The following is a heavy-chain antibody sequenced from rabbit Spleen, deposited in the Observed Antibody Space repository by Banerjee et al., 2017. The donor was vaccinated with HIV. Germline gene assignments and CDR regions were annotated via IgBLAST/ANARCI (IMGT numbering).Heavy chain of an antibody. Sequence: VESGGGLVKPGASLTLTCTASGFSFSSSDYMCWVRQAPGKGLEWISCIAGDTSGFTYSATWAKGRFTCSKTSSTTVTLQMTSLTVADTATYFCARGSATMTMVITGFYLSLWGPGTLVTVS. V-gene: IGHV1S40*01. D-gene: IGHD2-1*01. CDR1: GFSFSSSDY. J-gene: IGHJ4*01. CDR2: IAGDTSGFT. CDR3: ARGSATMTMVITGFYLSL.